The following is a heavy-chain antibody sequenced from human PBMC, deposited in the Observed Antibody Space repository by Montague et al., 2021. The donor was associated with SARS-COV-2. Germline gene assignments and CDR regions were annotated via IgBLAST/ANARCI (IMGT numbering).Heavy chain of an antibody. D-gene: IGHD6-19*01. V-gene: IGHV3-48*03. J-gene: IGHJ4*02. CDR1: GFTFGSYE. Sequence: SLRLSCAAPGFTFGSYEMNWFRQAPGKGPEWVSYVSSSGSPIYYADSVKGRFTISRDNAKTTLYLQMNSLRAEDTAIYYCAREYGIAVAGTFIDCWGQGTLVTVSS. CDR3: AREYGIAVAGTFIDC. CDR2: VSSSGSPI.